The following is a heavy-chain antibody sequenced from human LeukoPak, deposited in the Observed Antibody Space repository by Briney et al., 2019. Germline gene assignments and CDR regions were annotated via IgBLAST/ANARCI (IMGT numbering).Heavy chain of an antibody. D-gene: IGHD4-23*01. V-gene: IGHV3-23*01. CDR1: GFTFRSYA. J-gene: IGHJ4*02. CDR3: AKSLTSAVAPIDY. Sequence: GGSLRLSCAASGFTFRSYAMSWVRRAPGKGLEWVSAISGSGGSTYYADSVKGRFTISRDNSKNTLYLQMNSLRAEDTAVYYCAKSLTSAVAPIDYWGQGTLVTVSS. CDR2: ISGSGGST.